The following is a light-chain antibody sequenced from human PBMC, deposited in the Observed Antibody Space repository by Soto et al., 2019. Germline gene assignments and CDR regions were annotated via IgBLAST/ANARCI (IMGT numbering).Light chain of an antibody. J-gene: IGKJ4*01. CDR1: QGISSY. CDR2: DAS. CDR3: QHLSSYPLT. V-gene: IGKV1-9*01. Sequence: DIQLTQSPSFLSASEGDRVTITCRASQGISSYLAWYQQKPGKAPKLLIYDASTLQSGVPSRFSGSGSGTEFTLTISNLQPEDFATFYCQHLSSYPLTFGGGTKVEIK.